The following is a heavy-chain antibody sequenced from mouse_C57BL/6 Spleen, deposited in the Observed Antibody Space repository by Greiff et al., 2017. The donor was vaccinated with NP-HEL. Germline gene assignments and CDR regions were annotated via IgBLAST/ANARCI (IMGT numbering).Heavy chain of an antibody. CDR1: GFTFSSYA. CDR2: ISDGGSYT. D-gene: IGHD2-4*01. Sequence: EVQLQESGGGLVKPGGSLKLSCAASGFTFSSYAMSWVRQTPEKRLEWVATISDGGSYTYYPANVKGRFTISRDNAKNNLYLQMSHLKSEDTAMYYCARDDYDDRFAYWGQGTLVTVSA. J-gene: IGHJ3*01. V-gene: IGHV5-4*01. CDR3: ARDDYDDRFAY.